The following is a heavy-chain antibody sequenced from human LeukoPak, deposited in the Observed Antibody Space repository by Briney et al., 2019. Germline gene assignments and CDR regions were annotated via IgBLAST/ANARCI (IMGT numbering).Heavy chain of an antibody. V-gene: IGHV4-34*01. Sequence: SETLSLTCAVYGGSSSGYYWSWIRQPPGKGLEWIGEINHSGSTNYNPSLKSRVTISVDTSKNQFSLKLSSVTAADTAVYYCARESPQWLVRGDAFDIWGQGTMVTVSS. CDR2: INHSGST. CDR1: GGSSSGYY. CDR3: ARESPQWLVRGDAFDI. J-gene: IGHJ3*02. D-gene: IGHD6-19*01.